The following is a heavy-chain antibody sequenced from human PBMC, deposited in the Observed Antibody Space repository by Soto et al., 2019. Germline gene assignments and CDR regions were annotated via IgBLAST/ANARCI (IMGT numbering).Heavy chain of an antibody. V-gene: IGHV2-5*02. CDR1: GFSLSTSGVG. CDR3: ALADTMFGVVIMGY. J-gene: IGHJ4*02. CDR2: IYWDDDK. Sequence: QITLKESGPTLVKPTQTLTLTCTFSGFSLSTSGVGVGWIRQPPGKALEWLALIYWDDDKRYSPSLKSRLTITKDTSKNQVVLTMTNMDPVDTATYYCALADTMFGVVIMGYWGQGTLVTVSS. D-gene: IGHD3-3*01.